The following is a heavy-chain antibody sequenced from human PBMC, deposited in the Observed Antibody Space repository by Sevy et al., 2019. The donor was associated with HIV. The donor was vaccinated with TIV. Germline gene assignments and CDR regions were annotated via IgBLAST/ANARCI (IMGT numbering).Heavy chain of an antibody. Sequence: ASVKVSCKISGYTFSAYHITWVRLAPGQGLEWMGRISPHNGDTTNAQKFQGRVTMMTDTSTTTASMELRSLKSDDTAVYYCARVYGTGGRCYSLAYWGQGTLVTVSS. CDR3: ARVYGTGGRCYSLAY. J-gene: IGHJ4*02. CDR1: GYTFSAYH. CDR2: ISPHNGDT. D-gene: IGHD2-15*01. V-gene: IGHV1-18*01.